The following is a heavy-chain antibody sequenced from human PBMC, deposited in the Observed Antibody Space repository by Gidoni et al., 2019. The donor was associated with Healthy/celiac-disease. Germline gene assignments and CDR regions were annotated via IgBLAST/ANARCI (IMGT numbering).Heavy chain of an antibody. D-gene: IGHD2-15*01. CDR2: IWYDGSNK. J-gene: IGHJ4*02. CDR3: ARGYCSGGSCYYPFDY. CDR1: GFTFSSYG. V-gene: IGHV3-33*01. Sequence: QVQLVESGGGVVQPGRSLRLSCAASGFTFSSYGMHWVRQAPGKGLEWVAVIWYDGSNKYYADSVKGRFTISRDNSKNTLYLQMNSLRAEDTAVYYCARGYCSGGSCYYPFDYWGQGTLVTVSS.